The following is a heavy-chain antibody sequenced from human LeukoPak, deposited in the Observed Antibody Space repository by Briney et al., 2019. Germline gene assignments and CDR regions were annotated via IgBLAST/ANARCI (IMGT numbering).Heavy chain of an antibody. J-gene: IGHJ3*02. CDR2: ISRSSSYI. V-gene: IGHV3-21*05. CDR3: ARSDYYAFDI. CDR1: GFTFSNYS. D-gene: IGHD4-17*01. Sequence: GGSLRLSCAASGFTFSNYSMTWVRQAPGKGLEWISYISRSSSYIYYADSLKGRFTISRDNAKNSLFLQMNSLRDEDTAVYYCARSDYYAFDIWGQGTMVTVSS.